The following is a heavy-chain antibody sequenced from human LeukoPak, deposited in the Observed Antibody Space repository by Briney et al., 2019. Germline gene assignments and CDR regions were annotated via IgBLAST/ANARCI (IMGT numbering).Heavy chain of an antibody. Sequence: GASVTVSCKASDYTXIFYHIHWVRLAPGQGLEWMAWSNSNSGDTNSAQNFQGRVIMTRDTSITTAYMELSRLKADDTALYYCASKGAGHCYDASCMGSFDLWGQGTTVAVSS. CDR3: ASKGAGHCYDASCMGSFDL. V-gene: IGHV1-2*02. CDR2: SNSNSGDT. J-gene: IGHJ3*01. D-gene: IGHD2-15*01. CDR1: DYTXIFYH.